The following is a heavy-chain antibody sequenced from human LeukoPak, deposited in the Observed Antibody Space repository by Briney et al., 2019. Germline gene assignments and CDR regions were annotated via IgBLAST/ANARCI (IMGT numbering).Heavy chain of an antibody. CDR3: AKDIGSGSSGRDYYYYYGMDV. D-gene: IGHD3-10*01. Sequence: GGSLRLSCAASGFTFSSYAMSWVRQAPGKGLEWVSGITWNSNSIGYADSVKGRFTISRDNAKHSLSLQMNSLRAEDTALYYCAKDIGSGSSGRDYYYYYGMDVWGQGTTVTVSS. V-gene: IGHV3-9*01. CDR2: ITWNSNSI. CDR1: GFTFSSYA. J-gene: IGHJ6*02.